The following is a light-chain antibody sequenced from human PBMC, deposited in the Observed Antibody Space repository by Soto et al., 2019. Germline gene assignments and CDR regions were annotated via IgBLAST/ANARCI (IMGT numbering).Light chain of an antibody. CDR3: SLYARTSTFM. CDR1: SSDIGRYNL. CDR2: EAT. J-gene: IGLJ3*02. Sequence: QSALTKPASVSGSPGQSITIACTGTSSDIGRYNLVSWYQQHPGKPPKLMIYEATKRPSGVTNRFSGSKSGNTASLTISGLQAEDEADYYCSLYARTSTFMFGGGTKLTVL. V-gene: IGLV2-23*02.